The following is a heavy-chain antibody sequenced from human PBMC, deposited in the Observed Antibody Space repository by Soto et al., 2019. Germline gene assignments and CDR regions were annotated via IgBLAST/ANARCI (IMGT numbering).Heavy chain of an antibody. Sequence: ASVKVSCKASGYTFTSYDINWVRQATGQGLEWMGWMNPNSGNTGYAQKFQGRVTMTRNTSISTAYMELSSLRSEDTAVYYCARDNDFWSGYPQRGNWFDPWGQGTLVTVSS. CDR1: GYTFTSYD. D-gene: IGHD3-3*01. CDR3: ARDNDFWSGYPQRGNWFDP. CDR2: MNPNSGNT. V-gene: IGHV1-8*01. J-gene: IGHJ5*02.